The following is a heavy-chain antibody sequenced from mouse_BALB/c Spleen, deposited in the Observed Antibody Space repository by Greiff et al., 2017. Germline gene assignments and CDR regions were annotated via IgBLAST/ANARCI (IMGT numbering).Heavy chain of an antibody. CDR2: ISSGSSTI. D-gene: IGHD1-2*01. CDR1: GFTFSSFG. CDR3: ARLASIRPYWYFDV. Sequence: EVKVVESGGGLVQPGGSRKLSCAASGFTFSSFGMHWVRQAPEKGLEWVAYISSGSSTIYYADTVKGRFTISRDNPKNTLFLQMTSLRSEDTAMYYCARLASIRPYWYFDVWGAGTTVTVSS. V-gene: IGHV5-17*02. J-gene: IGHJ1*01.